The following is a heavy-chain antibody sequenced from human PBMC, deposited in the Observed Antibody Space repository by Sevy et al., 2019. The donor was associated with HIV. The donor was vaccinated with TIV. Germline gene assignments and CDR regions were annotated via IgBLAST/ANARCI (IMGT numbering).Heavy chain of an antibody. J-gene: IGHJ6*02. Sequence: SETLSLTCTVSGGSISSYYWSWIRQPPGKGLEWIGYIYYSGSTNYNPSLKSRVTISVDTSKNQFSLKPSSVTAADTAVYYCATQGHSGYYYYYGMDVWGQGTTVTVSS. CDR2: IYYSGST. V-gene: IGHV4-59*01. D-gene: IGHD1-26*01. CDR3: ATQGHSGYYYYYGMDV. CDR1: GGSISSYY.